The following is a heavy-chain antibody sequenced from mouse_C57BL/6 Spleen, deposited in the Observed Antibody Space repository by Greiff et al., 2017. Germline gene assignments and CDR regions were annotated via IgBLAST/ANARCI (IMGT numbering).Heavy chain of an antibody. CDR3: ARSSTTERGYFDY. V-gene: IGHV1-81*01. Sequence: QVQLQQSGAELARPGASVKLSCKASGYTFTSYGISWVKQRTGQGLEWIGEIYPRSGNTYYNEKFKGKATLTADKSSSTAYMELRSLTSEDSAVYFCARSSTTERGYFDYWGQGTTLTVSS. D-gene: IGHD1-1*01. CDR1: GYTFTSYG. CDR2: IYPRSGNT. J-gene: IGHJ2*01.